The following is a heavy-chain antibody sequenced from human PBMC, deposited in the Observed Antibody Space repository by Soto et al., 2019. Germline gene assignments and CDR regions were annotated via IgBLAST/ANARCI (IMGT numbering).Heavy chain of an antibody. D-gene: IGHD3-22*01. CDR2: ISSNGGST. CDR3: ARAGPDYYDSSGYYTLGAFDI. V-gene: IGHV3-64*02. CDR1: GFTFSSYA. J-gene: IGHJ3*02. Sequence: GGSLRLSCAASGFTFSSYAMHWVRQAPGKGLEYVSAISSNGGSTYYADSVKGRFTISRDNSKNTLYLQMGSLRAGDMAVYYCARAGPDYYDSSGYYTLGAFDIWGQGTMVTVSS.